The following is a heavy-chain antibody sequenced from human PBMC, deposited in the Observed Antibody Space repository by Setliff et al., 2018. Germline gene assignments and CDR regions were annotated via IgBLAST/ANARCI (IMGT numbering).Heavy chain of an antibody. CDR1: GDSISGAKYY. CDR3: ARVTGFLYMDV. Sequence: PSETLSLTCTVSGDSISGAKYYWSWIRQSAGKGLECIGRIYTDGSTKYNPSLNSRVALSIGTSKNQFSLRLSSVTAADTAVYFCARVTGFLYMDVWGKGTTVTVSS. D-gene: IGHD3-3*01. J-gene: IGHJ6*03. CDR2: IYTDGST. V-gene: IGHV4-61*02.